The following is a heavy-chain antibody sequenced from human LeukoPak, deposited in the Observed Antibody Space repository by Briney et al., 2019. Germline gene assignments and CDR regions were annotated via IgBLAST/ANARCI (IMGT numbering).Heavy chain of an antibody. Sequence: GGSLRLCCAASVFTFSDHYMSWIRQAPGKGLEMVPYINSSGSTICYAASVKGRFPISRDNAKKSLYLPMNSLRAEDTAVYYCTSFSKQWLVPGTGSYYYYMDVWGKGTTVTVSS. J-gene: IGHJ6*03. V-gene: IGHV3-11*01. CDR2: INSSGSTI. CDR3: TSFSKQWLVPGTGSYYYYMDV. D-gene: IGHD6-19*01. CDR1: VFTFSDHY.